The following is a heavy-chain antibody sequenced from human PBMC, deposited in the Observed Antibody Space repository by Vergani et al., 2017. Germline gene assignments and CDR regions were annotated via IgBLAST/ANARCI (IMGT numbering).Heavy chain of an antibody. J-gene: IGHJ5*02. Sequence: QVQLVQSGAEVKKPGASVKVSCKASGYTFTGYYMHWVRQAPGQGLEWMGWINPNSGGTNYAQKFQGRVTMTRDTSISTAYMELSRLRSDDTAVYYCARVNYDSSGYYYRNWFDPWGQGTLVTVSS. CDR3: ARVNYDSSGYYYRNWFDP. V-gene: IGHV1-2*02. CDR1: GYTFTGYY. CDR2: INPNSGGT. D-gene: IGHD3-22*01.